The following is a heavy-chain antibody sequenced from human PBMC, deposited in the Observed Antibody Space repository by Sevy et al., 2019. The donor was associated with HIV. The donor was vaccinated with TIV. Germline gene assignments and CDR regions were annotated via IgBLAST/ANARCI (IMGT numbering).Heavy chain of an antibody. V-gene: IGHV3-33*06. CDR3: AKDFSIFSRHAIDV. CDR2: IWSDGANR. D-gene: IGHD3-3*02. CDR1: GFIVSGYG. Sequence: GESLKISCAASGFIVSGYGVHWVRQTPGKGLEWVAVIWSDGANRYYADSVKGRFTISRDDSKNTLYLQMNSLKAEETGVYYCAKDFSIFSRHAIDVWGQGTTVTVSS. J-gene: IGHJ6*02.